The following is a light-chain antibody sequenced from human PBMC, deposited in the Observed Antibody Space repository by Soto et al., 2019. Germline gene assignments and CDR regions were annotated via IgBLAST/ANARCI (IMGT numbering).Light chain of an antibody. CDR1: QSISTW. CDR3: QQYNSYPLT. V-gene: IGKV1-5*03. Sequence: DIQMTQSPSTLSASVGDRVTITCRASQSISTWLAWYQQKPGKAPKLLIYKASSLESGVPSRFNGSGSWTEFTLTINSLQPDDFATYFCQQYNSYPLTFGGGTTVEIK. J-gene: IGKJ4*01. CDR2: KAS.